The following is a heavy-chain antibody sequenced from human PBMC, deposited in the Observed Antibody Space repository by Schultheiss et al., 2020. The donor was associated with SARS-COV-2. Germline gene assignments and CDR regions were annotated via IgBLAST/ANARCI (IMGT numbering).Heavy chain of an antibody. CDR3: ARHDLYYYGSGSYLGD. CDR1: GGSISSYY. CDR2: IYYSGST. V-gene: IGHV4-59*08. J-gene: IGHJ4*02. Sequence: SQTLSLTCTVSGGSISSYYWSWIRQPPGKGLEWIGYIYYSGSTNYNPSLKSRVTISVDTSKNQFSLKLSSVTAADTAVYYCARHDLYYYGSGSYLGDWGQGTLVTVSS. D-gene: IGHD3-10*01.